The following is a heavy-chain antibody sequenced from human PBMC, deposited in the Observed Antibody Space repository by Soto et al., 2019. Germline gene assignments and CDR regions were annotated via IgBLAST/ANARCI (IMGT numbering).Heavy chain of an antibody. CDR1: GFTFSSYA. Sequence: GGSLRLSCAASGFTFSSYAMSWVRQAPGKGLEWVSAISGSGGSTYYADSVKGRFTISRDNAKNSLYLQMNSLRAEDTAVYYCARDLRAVDDIVVVPAAIGYWGQGTLVTVSS. V-gene: IGHV3-23*01. J-gene: IGHJ4*02. D-gene: IGHD2-2*01. CDR2: ISGSGGST. CDR3: ARDLRAVDDIVVVPAAIGY.